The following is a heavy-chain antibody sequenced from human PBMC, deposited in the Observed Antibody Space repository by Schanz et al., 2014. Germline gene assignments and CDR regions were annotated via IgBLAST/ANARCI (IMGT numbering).Heavy chain of an antibody. CDR3: TRMSLRRGDYGGLDV. Sequence: QVQLQESGPGLVRPSETLSLTCTVSGVSISSFYWSWIRQSPGQGLEYFGYIYGGGSTSYNPSFQRRVTMTFDTSRNAFPLKPSSWTAADTAVYYCTRMSLRRGDYGGLDVWGQGTTVTVSS. CDR2: IYGGGST. D-gene: IGHD3-10*01. CDR1: GVSISSFY. V-gene: IGHV4-59*08. J-gene: IGHJ6*02.